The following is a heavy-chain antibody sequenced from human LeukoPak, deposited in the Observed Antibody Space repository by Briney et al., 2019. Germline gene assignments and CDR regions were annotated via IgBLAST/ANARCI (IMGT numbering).Heavy chain of an antibody. CDR3: ARAWHPSRFPTIQRPNNWFDP. CDR1: GGSISSSSYY. D-gene: IGHD2-2*01. CDR2: IYYSGST. Sequence: PSGTLSLTCTVSGGSISSSSYYWGWIRQPPGKGLEWIGSIYYSGSTYYNPSLKSRVTISVDTSKNQFSLKLSSVTAADTAVYYCARAWHPSRFPTIQRPNNWFDPWGQGTLVTVSS. V-gene: IGHV4-39*01. J-gene: IGHJ5*02.